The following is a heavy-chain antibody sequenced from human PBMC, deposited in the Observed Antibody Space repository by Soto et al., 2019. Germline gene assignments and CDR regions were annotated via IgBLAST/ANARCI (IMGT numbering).Heavy chain of an antibody. CDR3: ARDRYSQQLVRGYYGMDV. J-gene: IGHJ6*02. Sequence: GGSLRLSCAASGFTFSSYSMNWVRQAPGKGLEWVSSISSSSSYIYYADSVKGRFTISRDNAKNSLYLQMNSLGAEDTAVYYCARDRYSQQLVRGYYGMDVWGQGTTVTVSS. D-gene: IGHD6-13*01. CDR1: GFTFSSYS. V-gene: IGHV3-21*01. CDR2: ISSSSSYI.